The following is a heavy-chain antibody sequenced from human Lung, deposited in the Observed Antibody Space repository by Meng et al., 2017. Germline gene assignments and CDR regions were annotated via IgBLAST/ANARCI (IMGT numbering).Heavy chain of an antibody. V-gene: IGHV4-34*01. J-gene: IGHJ2*01. D-gene: IGHD1/OR15-1a*01. CDR3: ARPKQANWYFDL. CDR1: GVSFTGYH. Sequence: QVPLRHGAAGLWKPTEPLSLTCAVYGVSFTGYHGSCIRQPPGQGLEWIGEINHSGSTNYNQSLKSRVTISVYPSKNQFSLKLCSVTAADTAVYYCARPKQANWYFDLWGRGTLVTVSS. CDR2: INHSGST.